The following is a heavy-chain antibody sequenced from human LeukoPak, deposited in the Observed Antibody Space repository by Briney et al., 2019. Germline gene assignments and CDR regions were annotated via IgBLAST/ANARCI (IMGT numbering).Heavy chain of an antibody. CDR3: ARTGGNVQLGGWFDP. Sequence: SETLSLTCTVSGGSISSYYWSWIRQPPGKGLEWIGHIYYSGSTNYNPSLKSRVTISVDTSKNQFSLKLSSVTAADTAVYYCARTGGNVQLGGWFDPWGQGTLVTVSS. J-gene: IGHJ5*02. D-gene: IGHD2-8*02. V-gene: IGHV4-59*08. CDR2: IYYSGST. CDR1: GGSISSYY.